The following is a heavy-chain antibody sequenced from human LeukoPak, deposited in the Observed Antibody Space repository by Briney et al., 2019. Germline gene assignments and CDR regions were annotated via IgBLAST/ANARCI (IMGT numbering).Heavy chain of an antibody. CDR2: VGGGNNI. CDR1: GCTFNIYG. Sequence: GESLRLSCVASGCTFNIYGMSWIRQPPGKGLEWVARVGGGNNINYEASVKGRVTGSIDKSKNTSYLQMSSLTAADTAMYFCAKNATLRESMWDRFDPWGKETLVTVSS. CDR3: AKNATLRESMWDRFDP. D-gene: IGHD1-26*01. J-gene: IGHJ5*02. V-gene: IGHV3-23*01.